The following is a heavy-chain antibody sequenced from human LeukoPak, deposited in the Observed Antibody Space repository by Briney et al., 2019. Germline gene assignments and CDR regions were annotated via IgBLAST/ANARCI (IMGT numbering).Heavy chain of an antibody. CDR1: GFSFSSYG. CDR3: ARVDCSGGSCYSALTL. CDR2: ISTSSGTI. Sequence: GGSLRLSCTASGFSFSSYGMNWVRQAPVKGLEWISYISTSSGTIYYADSVEGRFTISRDSARNSLFLQMNSLRDDDTAVYYCARVDCSGGSCYSALTLWGQGTLVTVSS. J-gene: IGHJ4*02. D-gene: IGHD2-15*01. V-gene: IGHV3-48*02.